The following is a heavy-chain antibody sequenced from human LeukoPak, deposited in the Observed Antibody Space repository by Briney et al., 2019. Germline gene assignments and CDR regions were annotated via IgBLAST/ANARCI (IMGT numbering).Heavy chain of an antibody. CDR1: GFTFHNYA. CDR2: ISSSSSYI. V-gene: IGHV3-21*01. Sequence: PGGSLRLSCAASGFTFHNYAIHWVRQAPGKGLEWVSSISSSSSYIYYADSVKGRFTISRDNAKNSLYLQMNSLRAEDTAVYYCARGWPEIDYWGQGTLVTVSS. D-gene: IGHD6-13*01. CDR3: ARGWPEIDY. J-gene: IGHJ4*02.